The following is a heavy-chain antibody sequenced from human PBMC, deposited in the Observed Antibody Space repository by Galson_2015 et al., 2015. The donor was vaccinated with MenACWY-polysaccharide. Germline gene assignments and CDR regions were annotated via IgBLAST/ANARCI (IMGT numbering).Heavy chain of an antibody. CDR3: ARRFWNLEYLDW. J-gene: IGHJ4*02. D-gene: IGHD1-1*01. V-gene: IGHV5-51*03. Sequence: QSGAEVKKPGESLKISCKGSGYSSTTYWIAWVRQMPGKGLEWMGIIYPGDSDTRYSPSFQGQVIISADKSGDTAYLQWSSLKASDTAMYYCARRFWNLEYLDWWGQGTLVTVSS. CDR2: IYPGDSDT. CDR1: GYSSTTYW.